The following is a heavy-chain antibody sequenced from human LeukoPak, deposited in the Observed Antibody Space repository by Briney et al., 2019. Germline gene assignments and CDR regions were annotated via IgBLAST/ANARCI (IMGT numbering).Heavy chain of an antibody. CDR1: GGTFSSYA. D-gene: IGHD2-21*02. CDR2: IIPIFGTA. Sequence: PVKVSCKASGGTFSSYAISWVRQAPGQGLEWMGGIIPIFGTANYAQKFQGRVTITADESTSTAYMELSSLRSEDTAVYYCAREYCGGDCYDYYFDYWGQGTLVTVSS. CDR3: AREYCGGDCYDYYFDY. V-gene: IGHV1-69*13. J-gene: IGHJ4*02.